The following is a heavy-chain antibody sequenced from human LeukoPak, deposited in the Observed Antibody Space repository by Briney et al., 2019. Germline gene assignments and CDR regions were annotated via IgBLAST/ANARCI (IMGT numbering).Heavy chain of an antibody. Sequence: SETLSLTCTVSGGSISSSSYYWGWIRQPPGKGLEWIGSIYYSGSTYYNPSLKSRVTISVDTSKNQFSLKLSSVTAADTAVYYCARNQYSYGTKIDCWGQGTLVTVSS. CDR1: GGSISSSSYY. CDR2: IYYSGST. V-gene: IGHV4-39*07. D-gene: IGHD5-18*01. CDR3: ARNQYSYGTKIDC. J-gene: IGHJ4*02.